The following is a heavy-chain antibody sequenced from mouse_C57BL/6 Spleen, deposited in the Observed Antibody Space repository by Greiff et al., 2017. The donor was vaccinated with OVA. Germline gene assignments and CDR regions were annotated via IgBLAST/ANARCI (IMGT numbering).Heavy chain of an antibody. CDR2: INPNYGTT. CDR1: GYSFTDYN. V-gene: IGHV1-39*01. CDR3: ARAYAYYCNYDWYFDV. J-gene: IGHJ1*03. D-gene: IGHD2-10*01. Sequence: EVKLMESGPELVKPGASVKISCKASGYSFTDYNMNWVKQSNGKSLEWIGVINPNYGTTSYYQKLKGKATLTVDQSSSTAYRQLNCRTSEDSAVYYCARAYAYYCNYDWYFDVWGTGTTVTVSS.